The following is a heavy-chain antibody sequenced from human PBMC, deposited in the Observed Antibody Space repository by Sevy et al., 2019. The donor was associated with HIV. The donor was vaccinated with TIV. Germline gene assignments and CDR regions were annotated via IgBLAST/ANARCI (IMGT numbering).Heavy chain of an antibody. CDR1: GYTFTSYG. D-gene: IGHD1-20*01. J-gene: IGHJ6*02. CDR2: IRACNGNT. V-gene: IGHV1-18*01. CDR3: ARDRYDYYGMDV. Sequence: ASVKVSCKASGYTFTSYGISWVRQAPGQELEWMGWIRACNGNTNYAQKLQGRVTMTTDTSTSTAHMELRSLRSDDTAVYCCARDRYDYYGMDVWGQGTTVTVSS.